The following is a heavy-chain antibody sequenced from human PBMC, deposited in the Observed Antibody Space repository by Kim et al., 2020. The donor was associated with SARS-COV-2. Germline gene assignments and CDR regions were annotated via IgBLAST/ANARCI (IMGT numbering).Heavy chain of an antibody. CDR3: AKDPEDYCSSTSCYKDY. CDR2: ISGSGGST. CDR1: GFTFSSYA. J-gene: IGHJ4*02. V-gene: IGHV3-23*01. D-gene: IGHD2-2*02. Sequence: GGSLRLSCAASGFTFSSYAMSWVRQAPGKGLEWVSAISGSGGSTYYADSVKGRFTISRDNSKNTLYLQMNSLRAEDTAVYYCAKDPEDYCSSTSCYKDYWGQGTLVTVSS.